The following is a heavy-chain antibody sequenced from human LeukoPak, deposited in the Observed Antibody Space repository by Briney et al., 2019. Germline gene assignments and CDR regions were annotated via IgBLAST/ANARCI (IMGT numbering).Heavy chain of an antibody. CDR3: ASQYYLNAFDI. D-gene: IGHD3-16*01. Sequence: SSVKVSCKASGGTFSSYAISWVRQAPGQGLEWMGRIIPILGIANYAQKFQGRVTITADKSTSTAYMELSSLRSEDTAVYYCASQYYLNAFDIWGQGTMVTVSS. V-gene: IGHV1-69*04. CDR1: GGTFSSYA. J-gene: IGHJ3*02. CDR2: IIPILGIA.